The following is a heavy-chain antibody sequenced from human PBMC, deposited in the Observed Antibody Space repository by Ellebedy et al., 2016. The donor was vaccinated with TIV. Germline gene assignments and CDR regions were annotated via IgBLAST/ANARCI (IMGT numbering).Heavy chain of an antibody. CDR2: IWYDGSIK. J-gene: IGHJ4*02. CDR1: GFTFSSYA. CDR3: ATDRGEGGLPSFFDS. Sequence: GESLKISCAASGFTFSSYAMSWVRQAPGKGLEWVAVIWYDGSIKYYADSVKGRFTISKDNSKNSLSLQMDSLRAEDTAVYYCATDRGEGGLPSFFDSWGQGTQVTVST. V-gene: IGHV3-33*08. D-gene: IGHD3-10*01.